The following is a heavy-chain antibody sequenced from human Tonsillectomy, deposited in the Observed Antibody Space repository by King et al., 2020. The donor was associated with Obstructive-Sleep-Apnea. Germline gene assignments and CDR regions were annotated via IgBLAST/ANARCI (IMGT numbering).Heavy chain of an antibody. Sequence: LTLKESGPALVKSTQTLTLTCTFSGFSLSTDGMCVSWIRQPPGKALEWLARIDWDDDEFYSSSLRTRLTISKDTSKNQVVLTMTNMAPVDTATYFCARILCSGSYFDFWGQGILVTVSS. CDR1: GFSLSTDGMC. CDR2: IDWDDDE. CDR3: ARILCSGSYFDF. J-gene: IGHJ4*02. V-gene: IGHV2-70*04. D-gene: IGHD2-15*01.